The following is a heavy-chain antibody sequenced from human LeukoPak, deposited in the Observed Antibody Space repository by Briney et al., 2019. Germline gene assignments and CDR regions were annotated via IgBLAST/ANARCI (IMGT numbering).Heavy chain of an antibody. CDR1: GYTFTYRY. J-gene: IGHJ4*02. Sequence: GASVKVSCKASGYTFTYRYLHWVRQAPGQALEWMGWLTPFNGNTNYAQKFQDRVTITRDRSMSTAYMELSSLRSEDTAMYCCITTNGWYFDYWGQGTLVTVSS. D-gene: IGHD3-3*01. V-gene: IGHV1-45*02. CDR3: ITTNGWYFDY. CDR2: LTPFNGNT.